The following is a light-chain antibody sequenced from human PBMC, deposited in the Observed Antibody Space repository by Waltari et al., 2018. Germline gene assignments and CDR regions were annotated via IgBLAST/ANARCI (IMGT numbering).Light chain of an antibody. CDR3: QAYDSSLRGWV. Sequence: QSVLTQPPSVSGAPGQRVTISCTGSSSNIGAGYDVPWYQQLPGTAPKLLIYGNSKRPSGVPDRFSGAKSGTSASLAITGLQAEDEADYYCQAYDSSLRGWVFGGGTKLTVL. J-gene: IGLJ3*02. V-gene: IGLV1-40*01. CDR2: GNS. CDR1: SSNIGAGYD.